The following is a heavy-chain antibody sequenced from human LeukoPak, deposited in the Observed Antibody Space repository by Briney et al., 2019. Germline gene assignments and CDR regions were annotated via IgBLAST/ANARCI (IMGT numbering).Heavy chain of an antibody. CDR3: ARVTYYYDSSGYYLYYFDY. D-gene: IGHD3-22*01. V-gene: IGHV1-18*01. J-gene: IGHJ4*02. CDR1: GYTFTSYG. Sequence: GASVKVSCKASGYTFTSYGISWVRQAPGQGLEWMGWISAYNGNTNYAQKLQGRVTMTTDTSTSTAYMELRSLRSDDTAVYYCARVTYYYDSSGYYLYYFDYWGQGTLVTVSP. CDR2: ISAYNGNT.